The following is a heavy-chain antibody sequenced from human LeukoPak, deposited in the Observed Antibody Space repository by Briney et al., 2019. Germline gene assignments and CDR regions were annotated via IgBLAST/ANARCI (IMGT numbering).Heavy chain of an antibody. CDR3: AGGAPDRRDGFYYYYYGMDV. CDR2: IIPIFGTA. CDR1: GGTFSSYA. J-gene: IGHJ6*02. V-gene: IGHV1-69*13. D-gene: IGHD5-24*01. Sequence: SVKVSCKASGGTFSSYAISWVRQAPGQGLEWMGGIIPIFGTANYAQKFQGRVTITADESTSTAHMELSSLRSEDTAVYYCAGGAPDRRDGFYYYYYGMDVWGQGTTVTVSS.